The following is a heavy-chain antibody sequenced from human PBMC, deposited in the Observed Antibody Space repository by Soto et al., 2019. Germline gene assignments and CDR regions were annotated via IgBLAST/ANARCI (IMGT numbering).Heavy chain of an antibody. V-gene: IGHV1-18*01. Sequence: QVQLAQSANEVKKPGASVRVSCKAAGYTFIRYGIAWVRQAPGQGLEWRGWISPYNDYTVYAQKIQGRVSMTTDTSTRTVDMILRGLKSDDTAVYYCARGGYYDNSWGKLSHYGLDVWGQGTSVSVSS. CDR2: ISPYNDYT. CDR1: GYTFIRYG. CDR3: ARGGYYDNSWGKLSHYGLDV. D-gene: IGHD3-16*01. J-gene: IGHJ6*02.